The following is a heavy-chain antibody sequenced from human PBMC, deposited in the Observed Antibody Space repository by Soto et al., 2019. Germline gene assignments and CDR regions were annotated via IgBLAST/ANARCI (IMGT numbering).Heavy chain of an antibody. CDR3: AREHWELPYYYYGMDV. Sequence: PSETLSLTCTVSGGSISSDYWSWIRLPAGKGLEWIGRFYTSGSTNYNPSLKSRVTMSEDTSKNQFSLKLSSVTAADAAVYYCAREHWELPYYYYGMDVWRHGTTVTVSS. V-gene: IGHV4-4*07. J-gene: IGHJ6*02. CDR1: GGSISSDY. D-gene: IGHD1-26*01. CDR2: FYTSGST.